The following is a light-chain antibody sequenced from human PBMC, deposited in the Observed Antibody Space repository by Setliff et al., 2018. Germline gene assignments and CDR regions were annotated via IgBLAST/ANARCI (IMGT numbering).Light chain of an antibody. CDR3: QQYSGFLYS. CDR1: QTISSW. Sequence: STLSASVGDRVTITCRASQTISSWLAWYQQKPGKAPKLLIYKTSNLDTGVPQRFSGSGSGTEFTLTISSLQPDDFATYYCQQYSGFLYSFGQGTKVDIK. CDR2: KTS. J-gene: IGKJ2*01. V-gene: IGKV1-5*03.